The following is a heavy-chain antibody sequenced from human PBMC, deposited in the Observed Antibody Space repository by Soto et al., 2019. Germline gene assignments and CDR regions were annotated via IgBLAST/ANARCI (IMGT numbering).Heavy chain of an antibody. CDR1: GFTFSSYG. V-gene: IGHV3-30*18. CDR3: AKELNSPLAYCGGDCYSDAFDI. CDR2: ISYDGSNK. D-gene: IGHD2-21*01. J-gene: IGHJ3*02. Sequence: QVQLVESGGGVVQPGRSLRLSCAASGFTFSSYGMHWVRQAPGKGLEWVAVISYDGSNKYYADSVKGRFTISRDNSKNTLYLQMNSLRAEDTAVYYCAKELNSPLAYCGGDCYSDAFDIWGQGTMVTVSS.